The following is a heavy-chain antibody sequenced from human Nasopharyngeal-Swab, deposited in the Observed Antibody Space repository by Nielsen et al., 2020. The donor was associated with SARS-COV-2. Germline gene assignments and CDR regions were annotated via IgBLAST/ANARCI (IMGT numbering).Heavy chain of an antibody. Sequence: GGPLRLSCAASGFTFSNAWMSWVRPAPGKGLEWVGSIKSKTDGGTTDYAAPVKDRFTISRDDSKNTLYLQMNSLKTEDTAVYCCTSSESYVRYWGQGTLVTVSS. J-gene: IGHJ4*02. V-gene: IGHV3-15*01. CDR2: IKSKTDGGTT. CDR3: TSSESYVRY. CDR1: GFTFSNAW. D-gene: IGHD1-26*01.